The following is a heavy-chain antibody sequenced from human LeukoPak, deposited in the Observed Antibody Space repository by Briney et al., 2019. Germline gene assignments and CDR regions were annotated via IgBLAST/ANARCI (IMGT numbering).Heavy chain of an antibody. CDR2: IRYDGSNK. D-gene: IGHD5-18*01. V-gene: IGHV3-30*02. Sequence: GGSLRLSCAASGFTFSSYGMHWVRQAPGKGLEWVAFIRYDGSNKYYADSVKGRFTISRDNSKNTLYLQMNSLRAEDTAVYYCARDERYSYGLGGYWGQGTLVTVSS. J-gene: IGHJ4*02. CDR3: ARDERYSYGLGGY. CDR1: GFTFSSYG.